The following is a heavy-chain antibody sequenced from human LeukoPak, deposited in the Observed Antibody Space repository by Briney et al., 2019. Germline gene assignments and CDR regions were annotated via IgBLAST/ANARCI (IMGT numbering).Heavy chain of an antibody. CDR3: ARGPRSFDY. CDR2: IKPDGTEK. V-gene: IGHV3-7*05. CDR1: GFTLNTYW. J-gene: IGHJ4*01. Sequence: PGGSLRLSCAASGFTLNTYWMSWVRQAPGKGLEWVANIKPDGTEKYYVASVRGRFTISRDNAKNSLYLQMNSLRAEDTAVFYCARGPRSFDYWGQGALVTVSS.